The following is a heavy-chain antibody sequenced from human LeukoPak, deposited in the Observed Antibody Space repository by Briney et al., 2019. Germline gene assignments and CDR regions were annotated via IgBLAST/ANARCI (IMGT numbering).Heavy chain of an antibody. V-gene: IGHV1-2*06. D-gene: IGHD4-23*01. Sequence: ASVKVSCKASGYTFTGYYMHWVRQAPGQGLERMGRINPNSGGTNYAQKFQGRVTMTRDTSISTAYMELSRLRSDDTAVYYCARGGGGLTKGFDYWGQGTLVTVSS. CDR1: GYTFTGYY. CDR3: ARGGGGLTKGFDY. CDR2: INPNSGGT. J-gene: IGHJ4*02.